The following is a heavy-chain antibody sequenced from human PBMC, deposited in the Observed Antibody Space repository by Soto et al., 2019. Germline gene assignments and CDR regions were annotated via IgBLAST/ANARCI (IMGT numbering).Heavy chain of an antibody. J-gene: IGHJ5*01. CDR1: GYSFTTYW. D-gene: IGHD2-15*01. V-gene: IGHV5-51*01. Sequence: PGESLKISCKGSGYSFTTYWIGWVRQMPGKGLEWMGIIYPGDSDTRYSPSFQGQVTISADKSISTAYLQWSGLKTSDAAMYYCARYPQGVGAYKWFDSWGQGTLVTVSS. CDR3: ARYPQGVGAYKWFDS. CDR2: IYPGDSDT.